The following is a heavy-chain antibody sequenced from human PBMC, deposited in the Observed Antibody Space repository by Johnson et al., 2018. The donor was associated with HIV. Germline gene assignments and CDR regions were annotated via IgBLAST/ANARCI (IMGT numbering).Heavy chain of an antibody. V-gene: IGHV3-66*01. CDR1: GFTFSSYA. D-gene: IGHD4-17*01. CDR3: ARDSTPWGGEHVGYVFDI. J-gene: IGHJ3*02. CDR2: LYSGGST. Sequence: VQLVESGGGLVQPGGSLRLSCAASGFTFSSYAMSWVRQAPGKGLEWVSVLYSGGSTYYAASVKGRFSISRDNSKNTLYLQMNSLRAEDTAVYYCARDSTPWGGEHVGYVFDIWGQGTMVTVSS.